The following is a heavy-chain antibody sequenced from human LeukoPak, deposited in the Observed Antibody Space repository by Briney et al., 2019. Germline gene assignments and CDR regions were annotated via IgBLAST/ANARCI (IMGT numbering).Heavy chain of an antibody. V-gene: IGHV3-48*01. J-gene: IGHJ4*02. Sequence: GGSLRPSCAASGFAFSSYAMNWVRQAPGKGLEWVSFITTSSETIYYADSMKGRFTNSRDNAENSLYLQMSSLRAEDTAVYYCVRGRVGGSFDFWGQGTLVTVSS. CDR3: VRGRVGGSFDF. CDR2: ITTSSETI. CDR1: GFAFSSYA. D-gene: IGHD1-26*01.